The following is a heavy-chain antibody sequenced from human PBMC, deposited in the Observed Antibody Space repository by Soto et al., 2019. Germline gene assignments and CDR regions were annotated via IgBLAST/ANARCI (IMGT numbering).Heavy chain of an antibody. D-gene: IGHD3-3*01. CDR2: ISAYNGNT. CDR3: ARTSLRFLEWLLGSGDYYYGMAV. J-gene: IGHJ6*02. Sequence: ASVKVSCKASGYTFTSYGISWVRQAPGQGLEWMGWISAYNGNTNYAQKLQGRVAMTTDTATSTAYMELRSLRSDDTAVYYCARTSLRFLEWLLGSGDYYYGMAVWGQGTTVTVSS. CDR1: GYTFTSYG. V-gene: IGHV1-18*01.